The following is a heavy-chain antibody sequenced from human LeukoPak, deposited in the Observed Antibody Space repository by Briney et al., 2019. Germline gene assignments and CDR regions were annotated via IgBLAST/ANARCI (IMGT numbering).Heavy chain of an antibody. D-gene: IGHD5-24*01. CDR2: ISSSSSYI. CDR1: GFTFSSYS. J-gene: IGHJ4*02. Sequence: GGCLRLSCAASGFTFSSYSMNWVRQAPGKALEWVSSISSSSSYIYYADSVKGRFTISRDNAKNSLYLQMNSLRAEDTAVYYCARTRRDGYNTPPDYWGQGTLVTVSS. CDR3: ARTRRDGYNTPPDY. V-gene: IGHV3-21*01.